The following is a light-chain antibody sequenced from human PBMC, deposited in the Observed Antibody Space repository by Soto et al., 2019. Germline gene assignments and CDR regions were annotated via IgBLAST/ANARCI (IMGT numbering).Light chain of an antibody. V-gene: IGKV1-5*03. J-gene: IGKJ1*01. CDR2: KAS. CDR1: QSISSW. Sequence: DIQITQSPSTLSASVGDRVIVTCRASQSISSWLAWYQQKPGKAPKLMIYKASTLKSGVPSRFSGSGSGTEFTLTISSLQSEDFAFYYCQQYNNWHPWTFGRGTKVDIK. CDR3: QQYNNWHPWT.